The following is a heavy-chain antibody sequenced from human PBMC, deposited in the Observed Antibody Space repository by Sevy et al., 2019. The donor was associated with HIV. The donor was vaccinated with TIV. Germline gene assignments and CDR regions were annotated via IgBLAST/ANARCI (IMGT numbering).Heavy chain of an antibody. CDR2: INPNSGGT. CDR1: GYTFTGYY. Sequence: ASVEVSCKASGYTFTGYYMHWVRQAPGQGLEWMGWINPNSGGTNYAQKFQGRVTMTRDTSISTAYMELSRLRSDDTAVYYCARWEPGGSNFDYWGQGTLVTVSS. V-gene: IGHV1-2*02. CDR3: ARWEPGGSNFDY. D-gene: IGHD1-26*01. J-gene: IGHJ4*02.